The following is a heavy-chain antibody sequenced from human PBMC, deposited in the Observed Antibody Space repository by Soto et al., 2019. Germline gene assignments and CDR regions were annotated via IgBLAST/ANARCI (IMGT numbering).Heavy chain of an antibody. CDR3: ARDGAYCGGDCYSLWYFDL. D-gene: IGHD2-21*02. CDR2: ISGSGGST. J-gene: IGHJ2*01. Sequence: GGSLRLSCAASGFTFTSYAMSWVRQAPGKGLEWVSTISGSGGSTYYADSVKGRFTISRDNSKNTLYLQMNSLRAEDTAVYYCARDGAYCGGDCYSLWYFDLWGRGTLVTVSS. CDR1: GFTFTSYA. V-gene: IGHV3-23*01.